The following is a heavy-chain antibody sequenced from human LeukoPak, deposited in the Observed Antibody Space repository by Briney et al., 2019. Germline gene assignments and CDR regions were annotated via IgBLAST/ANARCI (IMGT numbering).Heavy chain of an antibody. CDR1: GFTFSDHY. V-gene: IGHV3-72*01. CDR3: ARSIDYPYYCSGRFYYYGMDV. J-gene: IGHJ6*02. CDR2: TRNKANSYTT. Sequence: GGSLRLSCAASGFTFSDHYMDWVRQAPGKGLEWVGRTRNKANSYTTEYAASVKGRFTISRDDSKNSLYLQMNSLKTEDTAVYYCARSIDYPYYCSGRFYYYGMDVWGQGTTVTVSS. D-gene: IGHD3-10*01.